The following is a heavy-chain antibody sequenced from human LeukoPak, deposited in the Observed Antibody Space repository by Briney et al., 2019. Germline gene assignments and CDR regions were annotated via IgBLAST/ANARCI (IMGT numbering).Heavy chain of an antibody. D-gene: IGHD2-21*01. CDR2: TSRGGSDI. J-gene: IGHJ4*02. Sequence: GGSLRLSCVTSGFTFSNHEMSWVRQAPGKGLEWVAYTSRGGSDISYADSAKGRFTISSDIASNTLYLQMNSLRVEDTAVYFCVSARLIRLENFFDYWGQGTLVTVSS. CDR3: VSARLIRLENFFDY. V-gene: IGHV3-48*03. CDR1: GFTFSNHE.